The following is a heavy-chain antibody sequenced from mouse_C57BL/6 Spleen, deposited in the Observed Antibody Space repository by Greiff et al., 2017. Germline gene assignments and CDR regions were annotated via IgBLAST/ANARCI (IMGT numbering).Heavy chain of an antibody. Sequence: QVQLQQPGAELVRPGSSVKLSCKASGYTFTSYWMHWVKQTPIQGLEWIGNIDPSDSETHYNQKFKDKATLTVDKSSSTAYMQLSSLTSEDSAVYYCEGLVHWYFDVWGKGTTVTVSA. CDR2: IDPSDSET. D-gene: IGHD1-1*02. CDR1: GYTFTSYW. J-gene: IGHJ1*03. V-gene: IGHV1-52*01. CDR3: EGLVHWYFDV.